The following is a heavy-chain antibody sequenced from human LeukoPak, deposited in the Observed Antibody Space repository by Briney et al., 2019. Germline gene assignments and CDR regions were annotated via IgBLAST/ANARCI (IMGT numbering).Heavy chain of an antibody. J-gene: IGHJ5*02. Sequence: GGSLRLSCAASGFTFDDYAMHWVRQAPGKGLEWVSGISWNSGSIGYADSVKGRFTISRDNAKNSLYLQMNSLRAEDTALYYCAKGYSSSWYGNWFDPWGQGTLVTVSS. D-gene: IGHD6-13*01. CDR3: AKGYSSSWYGNWFDP. CDR2: ISWNSGSI. V-gene: IGHV3-9*01. CDR1: GFTFDDYA.